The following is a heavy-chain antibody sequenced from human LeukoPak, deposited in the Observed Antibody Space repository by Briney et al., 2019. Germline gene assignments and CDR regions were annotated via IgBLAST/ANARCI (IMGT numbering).Heavy chain of an antibody. CDR2: ISWDGGST. CDR1: GSTFDDYA. CDR3: AKDGKLRYFDWLFDY. V-gene: IGHV3-43D*04. J-gene: IGHJ4*02. D-gene: IGHD3-9*01. Sequence: GGSLRLSCAASGSTFDDYAMHWVRQAPGKGLEWVSLISWDGGSTYYADSVKGRFTISRDNSKNSLYLQMNSLRAEDTALYYCAKDGKLRYFDWLFDYWGQGTLVTVSS.